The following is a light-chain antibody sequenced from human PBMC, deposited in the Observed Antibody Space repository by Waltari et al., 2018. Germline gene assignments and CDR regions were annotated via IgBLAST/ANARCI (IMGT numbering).Light chain of an antibody. J-gene: IGLJ2*01. V-gene: IGLV3-19*01. CDR3: HSRDSSGDVI. CDR2: GKN. Sequence: SSELTQDPAVSVALGLPVRITCQGDSLRTYYVSWFHQKPGQAPALVIYGKNNRPSGIPDRFSASSSGRTASLTIIGAQAEDEADYYCHSRDSSGDVIIGGGTKLTVV. CDR1: SLRTYY.